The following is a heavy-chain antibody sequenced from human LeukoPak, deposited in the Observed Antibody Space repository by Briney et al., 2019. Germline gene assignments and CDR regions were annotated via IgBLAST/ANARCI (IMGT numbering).Heavy chain of an antibody. CDR2: MNKDGSEK. Sequence: PGGSLRLSCAASGFLLSNHWTTWVRQATGKGPEWVANMNKDGSEKYYVDSVKGRFTISRDTAKNSPYLQMNNLRAEDTALYYCARNNDMDVWGQGTTVIVSS. CDR3: ARNNDMDV. J-gene: IGHJ6*02. V-gene: IGHV3-7*03. D-gene: IGHD1/OR15-1a*01. CDR1: GFLLSNHW.